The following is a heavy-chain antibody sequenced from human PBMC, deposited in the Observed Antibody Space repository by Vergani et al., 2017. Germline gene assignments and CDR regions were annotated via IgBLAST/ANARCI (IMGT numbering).Heavy chain of an antibody. CDR2: IYYSGTTHST. D-gene: IGHD3-10*01. Sequence: QLQLQESGPGLVKPSETLSLTCTVSGGSISSSNNYWGWIRQSPGKGLEWIGSIYYSGTTHSTYYNPSLKSRVTISVDTSKNQFSLKLSSVTAADTAVYYCAHSHGRGFGEFRSPRGNWFDPWGQGTLVTVSS. J-gene: IGHJ5*02. V-gene: IGHV4-39*01. CDR3: AHSHGRGFGEFRSPRGNWFDP. CDR1: GGSISSSNNY.